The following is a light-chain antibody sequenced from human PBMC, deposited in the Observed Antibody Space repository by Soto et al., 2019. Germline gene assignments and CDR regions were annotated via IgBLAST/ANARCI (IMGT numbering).Light chain of an antibody. V-gene: IGKV3-15*01. CDR3: QQYNNWPPART. J-gene: IGKJ4*01. CDR1: QSVSSN. Sequence: EIVMTQSPATLSVSPGERATLSCRASQSVSSNLAWYQQKPGQAPRLLIYGASTRATGIPARFSGSGSGTEFTLTISSLQSEDFAVYYWQQYNNWPPARTFGGGTKVEIK. CDR2: GAS.